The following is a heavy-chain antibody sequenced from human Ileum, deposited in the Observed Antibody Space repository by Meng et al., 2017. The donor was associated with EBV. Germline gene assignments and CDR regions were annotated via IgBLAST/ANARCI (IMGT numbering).Heavy chain of an antibody. Sequence: QVWPEEPSPGLVKPSDTLSLTCAVAGYSISSTNWWGWIRQPPGKGLEWIGYIYYSGSTSYNPSLKSRVTMSVDTSKNQFSLNLNSVTAVDTAVYYCARNVPGTSAYYDWGQGTLVTVSS. V-gene: IGHV4-28*01. D-gene: IGHD3-22*01. CDR2: IYYSGST. CDR3: ARNVPGTSAYYD. CDR1: GYSISSTNW. J-gene: IGHJ4*02.